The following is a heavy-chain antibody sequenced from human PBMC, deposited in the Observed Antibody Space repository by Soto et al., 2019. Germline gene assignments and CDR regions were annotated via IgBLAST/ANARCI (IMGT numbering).Heavy chain of an antibody. CDR2: VNHNGRN. Sequence: SETLSLTCAVYGGSFSGYFWNWIRQTPGKGLEWIGKVNHNGRNNYNPSLRSRVTISLDMSKNQISLKLTSVTAADTAVYYCASGGSSDWQVAFDFWGQGTMVTVS. V-gene: IGHV4-34*01. CDR3: ASGGSSDWQVAFDF. CDR1: GGSFSGYF. J-gene: IGHJ3*01. D-gene: IGHD6-19*01.